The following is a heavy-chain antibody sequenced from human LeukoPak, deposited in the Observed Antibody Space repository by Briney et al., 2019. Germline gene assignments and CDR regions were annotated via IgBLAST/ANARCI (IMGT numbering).Heavy chain of an antibody. Sequence: GGSLRLSCAASGFTFSSYAMSWVRQAPGKGLEWVAVISYDGSNKYYADSVKGRFTISRDNSKNTLYLQMSSLRTEDTTMYYCAKDHLRADSNYRYGMDVWGQGTTVTVSS. CDR3: AKDHLRADSNYRYGMDV. V-gene: IGHV3-30*18. J-gene: IGHJ6*02. D-gene: IGHD4-11*01. CDR2: ISYDGSNK. CDR1: GFTFSSYA.